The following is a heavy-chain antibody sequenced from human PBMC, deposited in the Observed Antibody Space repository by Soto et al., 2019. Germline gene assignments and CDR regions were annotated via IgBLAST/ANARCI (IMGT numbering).Heavy chain of an antibody. J-gene: IGHJ4*02. V-gene: IGHV1-3*01. CDR1: GYTFTSYA. CDR2: INAGNGNT. Sequence: QVQLVQSGAEVKKPGASVKVSCKASGYTFTSYAMHWARQAPGQRLEWMGWINAGNGNTKYSQQFQGRVTITRDTSASTAYMELSSLRSEDTAVYYCARDPGYSYGYNWGQGTLVTVSS. D-gene: IGHD5-18*01. CDR3: ARDPGYSYGYN.